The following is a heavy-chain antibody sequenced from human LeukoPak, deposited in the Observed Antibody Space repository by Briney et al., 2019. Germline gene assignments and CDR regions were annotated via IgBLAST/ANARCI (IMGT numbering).Heavy chain of an antibody. CDR3: VRDWEGFNFDI. D-gene: IGHD1-26*01. Sequence: SETLSLTCIVSGGSVSSYHWSWVRQPPGEGLEWSAYVHNSGSTNYNPSLKSRVTISVDRPKNQFSLKMSSVTAADTAGYYGVRDWEGFNFDIWGQGTMLTVSS. CDR2: VHNSGST. V-gene: IGHV4-59*02. CDR1: GGSVSSYH. J-gene: IGHJ3*02.